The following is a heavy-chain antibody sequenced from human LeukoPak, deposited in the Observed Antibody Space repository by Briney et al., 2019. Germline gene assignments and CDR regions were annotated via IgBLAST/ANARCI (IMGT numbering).Heavy chain of an antibody. J-gene: IGHJ1*01. Sequence: PGGSLRLSCAASGFTFSSYGMHWVRQAPGKGLEWVALIWYDGSNKYFAGSVKGRFTISRDNSKNTLYLQMNSLRAEDTAVYYCARGDSGWYTGFQHWGQGTLVTVSS. CDR3: ARGDSGWYTGFQH. CDR2: IWYDGSNK. V-gene: IGHV3-33*01. CDR1: GFTFSSYG. D-gene: IGHD6-19*01.